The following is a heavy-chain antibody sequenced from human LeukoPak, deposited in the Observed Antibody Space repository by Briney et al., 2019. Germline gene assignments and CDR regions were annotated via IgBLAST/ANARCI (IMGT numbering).Heavy chain of an antibody. J-gene: IGHJ6*03. V-gene: IGHV1-18*01. CDR1: GYSFISYG. CDR3: ARDGSDFWSGSDYYYYYYMDV. D-gene: IGHD3-3*01. Sequence: ASVTVSCTASGYSFISYGISWMRQAPGQGLEWMGWISAYNGNTNYAQKLQGRVTMTTDTSTSTAYMELRSLRSDDTAVYYCARDGSDFWSGSDYYYYYYMDVWGKGTTVTVSS. CDR2: ISAYNGNT.